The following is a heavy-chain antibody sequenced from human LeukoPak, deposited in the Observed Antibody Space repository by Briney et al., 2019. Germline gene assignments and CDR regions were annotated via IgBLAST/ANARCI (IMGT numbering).Heavy chain of an antibody. V-gene: IGHV1-8*01. D-gene: IGHD2-2*02. CDR3: ARGVTYCSSTSCYTLDY. CDR1: GYTFTSSD. J-gene: IGHJ4*02. CDR2: MNPNSGNT. Sequence: RASVEVSCKASGYTFTSSDINWVRQATGQGLEWMGWMNPNSGNTGYVQKFQGRVTMTRDTSISTAYMELSSLTSEDTAVYYCARGVTYCSSTSCYTLDYWGQGTLVTVSS.